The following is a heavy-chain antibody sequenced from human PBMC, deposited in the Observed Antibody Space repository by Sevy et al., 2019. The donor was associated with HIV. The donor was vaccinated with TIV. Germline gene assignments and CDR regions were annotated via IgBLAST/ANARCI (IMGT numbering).Heavy chain of an antibody. V-gene: IGHV3-21*06. CDR1: GFTFIRYN. Sequence: GGSLRLSCAASGFTFIRYNMNWVRQAPGKGLEWVSSVSGSSNYIYYAESLKGRFIISRDNATDTLYLQMNSLRADDTAVYYCARGPPDGSYDYFDYWGQGTLVTVSS. CDR2: VSGSSNYI. D-gene: IGHD1-26*01. J-gene: IGHJ4*02. CDR3: ARGPPDGSYDYFDY.